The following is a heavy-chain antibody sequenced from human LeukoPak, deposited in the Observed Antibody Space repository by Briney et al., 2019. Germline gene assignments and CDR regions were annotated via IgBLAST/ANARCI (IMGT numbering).Heavy chain of an antibody. J-gene: IGHJ4*02. D-gene: IGHD6-13*01. Sequence: SETLSLTCAVDGGSFSGYYWSWIRQPPGKGLEWIGEINHSGSTNYNPSLKSRVTISVDTSKNQFSLKLSSVTAADTAVYYCARGPGLAYNSSWAGYGTSLDYWGQGTLVTVSS. CDR3: ARGPGLAYNSSWAGYGTSLDY. CDR1: GGSFSGYY. CDR2: INHSGST. V-gene: IGHV4-34*01.